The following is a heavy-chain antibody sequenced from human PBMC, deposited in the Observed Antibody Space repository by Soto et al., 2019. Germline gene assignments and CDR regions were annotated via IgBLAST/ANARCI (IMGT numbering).Heavy chain of an antibody. Sequence: GASVKVSCKGSGGTFSSYAISWVRQAPGQGLEWMGGIIPIFGTANYAQKFQGRVTITADASTSTAYMELSSLRSEDTAVYYCARPWLSPHYYGMDVWGQGTTVTVSS. CDR1: GGTFSSYA. J-gene: IGHJ6*02. V-gene: IGHV1-69*13. CDR2: IIPIFGTA. CDR3: ARPWLSPHYYGMDV. D-gene: IGHD5-12*01.